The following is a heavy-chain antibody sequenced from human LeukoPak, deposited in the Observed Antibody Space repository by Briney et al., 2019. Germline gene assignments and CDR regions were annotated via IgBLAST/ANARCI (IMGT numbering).Heavy chain of an antibody. CDR3: ARAPREWLLGYYFDY. Sequence: ESLSLTCAVYGGSFSGYYWSWIRQPPGKGLEWVSNVKYDGSEKYYVDSVDGRFTISRDNAKNSLYLHMNSLRAEDTTVYYCARAPREWLLGYYFDYWGQGTLVTVSS. D-gene: IGHD3-3*01. CDR1: GGSFSGYY. CDR2: VKYDGSEK. J-gene: IGHJ4*02. V-gene: IGHV3-7*01.